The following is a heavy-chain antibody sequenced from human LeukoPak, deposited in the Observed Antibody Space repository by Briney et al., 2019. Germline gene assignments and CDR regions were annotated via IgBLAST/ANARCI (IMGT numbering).Heavy chain of an antibody. CDR3: TNPHFDY. Sequence: GGSLRLSCAASGFTFSSYAMHWVRQAPGKGLEWVAFIRYDGSNKYYADSVKGRFTISRDNSRNTLYLQMNSLRAEDTAVYYCTNPHFDYWGQGALVTVSS. CDR2: IRYDGSNK. V-gene: IGHV3-30*02. J-gene: IGHJ4*02. CDR1: GFTFSSYA.